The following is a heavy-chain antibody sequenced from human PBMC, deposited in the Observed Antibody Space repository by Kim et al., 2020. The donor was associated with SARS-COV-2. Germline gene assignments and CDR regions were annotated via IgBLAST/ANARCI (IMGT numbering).Heavy chain of an antibody. D-gene: IGHD6-13*01. CDR3: ATPRSTIAAAGEFDY. J-gene: IGHJ4*02. V-gene: IGHV3-23*01. Sequence: ESVKGRFTISRDNSKNTLYLQMNSLRAEDTAVYYCATPRSTIAAAGEFDYWGQGTLVTVSS.